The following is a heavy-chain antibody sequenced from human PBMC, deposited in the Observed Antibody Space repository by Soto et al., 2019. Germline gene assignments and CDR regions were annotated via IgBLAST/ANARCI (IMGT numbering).Heavy chain of an antibody. Sequence: ASVKVSCKASGYTFTSYAMHWVRQAPGQRLEWMGWINAGNGNTKYSQKFQGRVTITRDTSASTAYMELSSLRSEDTAVYYCARPSKDTFRYYGMDVWGQGTTVTVSS. D-gene: IGHD2-15*01. J-gene: IGHJ6*02. CDR1: GYTFTSYA. V-gene: IGHV1-3*01. CDR2: INAGNGNT. CDR3: ARPSKDTFRYYGMDV.